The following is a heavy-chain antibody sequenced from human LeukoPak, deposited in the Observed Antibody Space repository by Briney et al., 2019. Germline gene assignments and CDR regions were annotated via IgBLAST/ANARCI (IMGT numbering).Heavy chain of an antibody. V-gene: IGHV4-38-2*02. CDR2: LSHDDNS. D-gene: IGHD3-3*01. J-gene: IGHJ6*03. CDR3: ARGDFCSKSNCYLRPMDV. CDR1: GYPISRGYY. Sequence: SETLSLTCSVSGYPISRGYYCGWVRQVPGKGLEWIGSLSHDDNSSYQHPSLKSRVTMSVDTAKNQFSLKLRSVTAADTAVYYCARGDFCSKSNCYLRPMDVWGKGTTVTVSS.